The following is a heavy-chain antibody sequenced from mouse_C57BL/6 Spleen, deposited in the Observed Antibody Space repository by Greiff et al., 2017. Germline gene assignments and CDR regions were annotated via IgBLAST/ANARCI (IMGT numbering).Heavy chain of an antibody. CDR1: GYTFTDYY. CDR2: INPNNGGT. J-gene: IGHJ1*03. V-gene: IGHV1-26*01. CDR3: ARGATVVAAPWYFDV. D-gene: IGHD1-1*01. Sequence: EVKLQQSGPELVKPGASVKISCKASGYTFTDYYMNWVKQSHGKSLEWIGDINPNNGGTSYNQKFKGKATLTVDKSSSTAYMEPRSLTSEDSAVYYCARGATVVAAPWYFDVWGTGTTVTVSS.